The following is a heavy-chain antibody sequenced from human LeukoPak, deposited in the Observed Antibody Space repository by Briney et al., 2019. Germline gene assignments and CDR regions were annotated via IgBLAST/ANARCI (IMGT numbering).Heavy chain of an antibody. Sequence: PSETLSLTCAVYGGSFSGYYRSWIRQPPGKGLEWIGEINHSGSTNYNPSLKSRVTISVDTSKNQFSLKLSSVTAADTAVYYCARGPTYYDFWSGYYLDAFDIWGQGTMVTVSS. CDR3: ARGPTYYDFWSGYYLDAFDI. CDR1: GGSFSGYY. J-gene: IGHJ3*02. V-gene: IGHV4-34*01. D-gene: IGHD3-3*01. CDR2: INHSGST.